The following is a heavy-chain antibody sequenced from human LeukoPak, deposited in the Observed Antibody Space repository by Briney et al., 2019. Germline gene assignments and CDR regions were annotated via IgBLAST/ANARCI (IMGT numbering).Heavy chain of an antibody. J-gene: IGHJ6*02. CDR3: ARDRRSSITIFGVVPNYYYYGMDV. CDR1: GFTFSSYW. D-gene: IGHD3-3*01. V-gene: IGHV3-7*01. CDR2: IKQDGSEK. Sequence: PGGSLRLSCAASGFTFSSYWMSWVRQAPGKGLEWVANIKQDGSEKYYVDSVKGRFTIYRDNAKNSLYLQMNSLRAEDTAVYYCARDRRSSITIFGVVPNYYYYGMDVWGQGTTVTVSS.